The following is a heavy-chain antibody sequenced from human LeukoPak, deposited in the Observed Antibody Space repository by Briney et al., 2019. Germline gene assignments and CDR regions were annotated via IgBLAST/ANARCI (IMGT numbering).Heavy chain of an antibody. V-gene: IGHV2-70*11. CDR1: GFSLSSSGMC. J-gene: IGHJ6*02. Sequence: ESGPTLVKPTQTLTLTCTFSGFSLSSSGMCVSWIRQPPGKALEWLARIDWDDDKYSSTSLKTRLTISKDTSKNQVVLRMTNMDPVDTATYYCARIHRYGPAGYYGMDVWGQGTTVTVSS. CDR3: ARIHRYGPAGYYGMDV. D-gene: IGHD5-18*01. CDR2: IDWDDDK.